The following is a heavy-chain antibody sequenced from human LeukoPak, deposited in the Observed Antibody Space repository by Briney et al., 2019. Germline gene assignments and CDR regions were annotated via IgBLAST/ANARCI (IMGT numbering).Heavy chain of an antibody. D-gene: IGHD3-9*01. Sequence: GGSLRLSCAASGFTFSSYWMSWVRQAPGKGLEWVANIKQDGSEKYYVDSVKGRFTISRDGAQNSLYLQMNSLRAEDTAVYYCARDLRNYDILTGFYYYYGMDVWGQGTTVTVSS. CDR3: ARDLRNYDILTGFYYYYGMDV. V-gene: IGHV3-7*04. J-gene: IGHJ6*02. CDR1: GFTFSSYW. CDR2: IKQDGSEK.